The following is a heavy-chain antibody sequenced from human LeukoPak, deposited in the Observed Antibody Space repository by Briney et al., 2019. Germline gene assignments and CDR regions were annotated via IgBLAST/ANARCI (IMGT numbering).Heavy chain of an antibody. CDR2: ISYDGSSK. CDR3: ARESGWGGYDIGL. J-gene: IGHJ5*02. V-gene: IGHV3-30-3*01. D-gene: IGHD3-16*01. CDR1: GFTFSSYA. Sequence: GGSLRLSCAASGFTFSSYAMHWVRQAPGKGLEWVTLISYDGSSKYYADSVKRRFTISRDNSKNTLFLQMNSLRAEDTALYYCARESGWGGYDIGLWGQGTLVTVSS.